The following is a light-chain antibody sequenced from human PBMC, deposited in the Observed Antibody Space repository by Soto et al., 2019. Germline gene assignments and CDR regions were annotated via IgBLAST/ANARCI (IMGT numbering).Light chain of an antibody. CDR1: SSNIGAGYD. CDR2: GNS. V-gene: IGLV1-40*01. J-gene: IGLJ1*01. CDR3: QSYDSSLSGSYV. Sequence: QSALTQPPSVSGAPGQRVPISCTGSSSNIGAGYDVHWYQQLPGTAPKLLIYGNSNRPSGVPDRFSGSKSGTSASLAITGLQAEDEADYYCQSYDSSLSGSYVFGTGTKVTVL.